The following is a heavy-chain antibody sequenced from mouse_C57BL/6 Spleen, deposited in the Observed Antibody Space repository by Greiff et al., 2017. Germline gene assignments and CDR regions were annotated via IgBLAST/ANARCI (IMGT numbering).Heavy chain of an antibody. V-gene: IGHV5-16*01. Sequence: EVKVVESEGGLVQPGSSMKLSCTASGFTFSDYYMAWVRQVPEKGLEWVANINYDGSSTYYLDSLKSRFIISRDNAKNILYLQMSSLKSEDTATYYCARVTVPLLWYFDVWGTGTTVTVSS. CDR2: INYDGSST. J-gene: IGHJ1*03. D-gene: IGHD1-1*01. CDR1: GFTFSDYY. CDR3: ARVTVPLLWYFDV.